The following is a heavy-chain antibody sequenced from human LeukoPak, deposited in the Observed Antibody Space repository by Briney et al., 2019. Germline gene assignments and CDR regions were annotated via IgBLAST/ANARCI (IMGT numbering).Heavy chain of an antibody. D-gene: IGHD3-10*01. CDR1: GDSISSSSSYY. CDR3: ARVINVRGFGESLDY. Sequence: SETLSLTCTVSGDSISSSSSYYWSWIRQPAGKGLEWIGRTHTSGSTNYNPSLKSRVTISVDTSKNQFSLKLSSVTAADTAVYYCARVINVRGFGESLDYWGQGTLVTVSS. CDR2: THTSGST. J-gene: IGHJ4*02. V-gene: IGHV4-61*02.